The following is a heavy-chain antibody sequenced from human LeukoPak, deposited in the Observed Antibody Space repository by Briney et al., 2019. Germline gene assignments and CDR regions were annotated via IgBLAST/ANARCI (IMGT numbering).Heavy chain of an antibody. J-gene: IGHJ4*02. CDR3: ARHATARVVVAATGDY. D-gene: IGHD2-15*01. CDR2: IYYSGST. Sequence: SETLSLTCTVSGGSISTSSYYWGWIRQPPGKGLEWIESIYYSGSTYYNPSLKSRVTISVDTSKNQYSLKLTSVTAADTAVYYCARHATARVVVAATGDYWGQGTLVTVSS. V-gene: IGHV4-39*01. CDR1: GGSISTSSYY.